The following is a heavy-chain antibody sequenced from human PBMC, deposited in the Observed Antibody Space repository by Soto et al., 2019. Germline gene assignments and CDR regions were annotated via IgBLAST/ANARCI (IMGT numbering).Heavy chain of an antibody. CDR1: GFTFSSYG. J-gene: IGHJ4*02. D-gene: IGHD3-22*01. CDR2: ISYDGSNK. CDR3: AKGMIVVDLYYFDY. Sequence: QVQLAESGGGVVQPGRSLRLSCAASGFTFSSYGMHWVRQAPGKGLEWVAVISYDGSNKYYADSVKGRFTISRDNSKNTLYLEMNSLRAEDTAVYYCAKGMIVVDLYYFDYWGQGTLVTVSS. V-gene: IGHV3-30*18.